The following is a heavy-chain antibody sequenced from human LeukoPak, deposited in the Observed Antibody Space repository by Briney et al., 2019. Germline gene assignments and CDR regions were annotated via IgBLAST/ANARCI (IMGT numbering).Heavy chain of an antibody. Sequence: TSETLSLTCTVSGGSISGYYWTWIRQPAGKGLEWIGHIYTSGSSNYNPSLKSRVTMSVDTSKNQFSLKLSSVTAADTAVYYCARHGSRGSYYLNNWFDPWGQGTLVTVSS. J-gene: IGHJ5*02. CDR1: GGSISGYY. D-gene: IGHD1-26*01. CDR2: IYTSGSS. V-gene: IGHV4-4*07. CDR3: ARHGSRGSYYLNNWFDP.